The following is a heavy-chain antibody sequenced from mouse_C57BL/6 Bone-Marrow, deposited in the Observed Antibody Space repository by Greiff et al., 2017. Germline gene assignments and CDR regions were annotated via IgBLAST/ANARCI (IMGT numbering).Heavy chain of an antibody. D-gene: IGHD4-1*01. V-gene: IGHV1-81*01. J-gene: IGHJ2*01. CDR1: GYTFTSYG. CDR2: IYPRSGTT. CDR3: ARGGRWLYWELDY. Sequence: QVQLKESGAELARPGASVKLSCKASGYTFTSYGINWVKQRTGQGLEWIGEIYPRSGTTSYNEKFKGKATLTADNSSSTAYMELRSLTSEDSAVYFCARGGRWLYWELDYWGQGTTLTVSS.